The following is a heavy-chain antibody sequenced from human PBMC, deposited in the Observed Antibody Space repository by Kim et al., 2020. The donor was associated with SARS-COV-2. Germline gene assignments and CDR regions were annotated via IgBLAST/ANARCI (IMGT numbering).Heavy chain of an antibody. CDR3: ARGYAAEVYYYGSGSYYFDY. J-gene: IGHJ4*02. Sequence: SETLSLTCAVYGGSFSGYYWSWIRQPPGKGLEWIGEINHSGSTNYNPSLKSRVTISVDTSKNQFSLKLSSVTAADTAVYYCARGYAAEVYYYGSGSYYFDYWGQGTLVTVSS. V-gene: IGHV4-34*01. D-gene: IGHD3-10*01. CDR2: INHSGST. CDR1: GGSFSGYY.